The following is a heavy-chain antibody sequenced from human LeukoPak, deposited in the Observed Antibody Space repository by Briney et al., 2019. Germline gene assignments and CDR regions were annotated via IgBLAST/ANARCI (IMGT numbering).Heavy chain of an antibody. J-gene: IGHJ4*02. CDR2: ITSSSSYI. CDR3: AILPIAAAGTSDY. Sequence: PGGSLRLSCAASGFTFSSYSMNWVRQAPGKGLEWVSSITSSSSYIYYADSVKGRFTISRDNAKNSLYLQMNSLRAEDTAVYYCAILPIAAAGTSDYWGQGTLVTVSS. D-gene: IGHD6-13*01. CDR1: GFTFSSYS. V-gene: IGHV3-21*01.